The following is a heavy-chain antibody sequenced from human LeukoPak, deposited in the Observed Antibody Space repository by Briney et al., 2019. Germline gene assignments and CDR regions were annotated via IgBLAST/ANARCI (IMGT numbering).Heavy chain of an antibody. V-gene: IGHV3-48*03. Sequence: QPGGSLRLSCAASGFTFSSYDMHWVRQAPGKGLEWVSYISSSGTTIYYADSVRGRFTISRDNAKNSLYLQMNSLRAEDTAVHYCARGRRPDAFDIWGQGTRVTVSS. CDR2: ISSSGTTI. CDR1: GFTFSSYD. CDR3: ARGRRPDAFDI. J-gene: IGHJ3*02.